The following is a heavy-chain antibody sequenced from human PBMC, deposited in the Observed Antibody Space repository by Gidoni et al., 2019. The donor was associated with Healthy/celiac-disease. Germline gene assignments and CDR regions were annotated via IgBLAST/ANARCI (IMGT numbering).Heavy chain of an antibody. CDR1: GFTFSSYA. CDR3: ARDGTAVAANGDYFDY. J-gene: IGHJ4*02. Sequence: QVQLVESGGGVVQPGRSLRLSCEASGFTFSSYAMPWVRQAPGKGLGWVAVRSYDGRNKYYADSVKGRFTISRDNSKNTLYLQMNSLRAEDTAVYYCARDGTAVAANGDYFDYWGQGTLVTVSS. CDR2: RSYDGRNK. D-gene: IGHD6-19*01. V-gene: IGHV3-30*04.